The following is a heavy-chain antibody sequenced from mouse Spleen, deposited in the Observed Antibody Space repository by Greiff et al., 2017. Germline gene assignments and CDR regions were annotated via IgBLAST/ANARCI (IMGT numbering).Heavy chain of an antibody. CDR1: GYAFSSYW. Sequence: QVQLQQSGAELVKPGASVKISCKASGYAFSSYWMNWVKQRPGKGLEWIGQIYPGDGDTNYNGKFKGKATLTADKSSSTAYMQLSSLTSEDSAVYFCARTTVVESPFDYWGQGTTLTVSS. CDR2: IYPGDGDT. V-gene: IGHV1-80*01. J-gene: IGHJ2*01. CDR3: ARTTVVESPFDY. D-gene: IGHD1-1*01.